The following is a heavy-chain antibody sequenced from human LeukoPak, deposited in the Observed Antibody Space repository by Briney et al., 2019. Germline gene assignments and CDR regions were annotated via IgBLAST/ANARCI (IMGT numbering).Heavy chain of an antibody. CDR1: GGSISSSSYY. CDR2: IYYSGST. CDR3: ARRGGWELPFDY. V-gene: IGHV4-39*01. D-gene: IGHD1-26*01. Sequence: SETLSLTCTVSGGSISSSSYYWGWIRQPPGKGLEWIGSIYYSGSTYYNPSLKSRVTISVDTSKNQFSLKLSFVTAADTAVYYCARRGGWELPFDYWGQGTLVTVSS. J-gene: IGHJ4*02.